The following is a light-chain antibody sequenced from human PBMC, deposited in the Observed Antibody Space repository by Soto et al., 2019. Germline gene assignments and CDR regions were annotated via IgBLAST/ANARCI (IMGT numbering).Light chain of an antibody. CDR3: KQYVEWPPMT. CDR1: ETVATN. J-gene: IGKJ1*01. V-gene: IGKV3-15*01. CDR2: GAS. Sequence: EVVMTPSPATLSASPGERATLSCWASETVATNLAWYQQKPGQAPRLLISGASTRAAGISDRFRGSGSGTEFTLTISSLRSDDSGIYYCKQYVEWPPMTFGQGTKVEI.